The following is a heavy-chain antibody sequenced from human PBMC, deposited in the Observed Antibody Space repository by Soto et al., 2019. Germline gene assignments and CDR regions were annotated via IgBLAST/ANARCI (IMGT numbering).Heavy chain of an antibody. J-gene: IGHJ5*02. D-gene: IGHD6-13*01. CDR1: GYTFTSYA. Sequence: ASVKVSCKASGYTFTSYAMHWVRQAPGQRLEWMGWINAGNGNTKYSQKFQGRVTITRDTSASTAYMELSSLRSEDTAVYYCARDSEAAADAFDPWGQGTLVTVSS. V-gene: IGHV1-3*01. CDR3: ARDSEAAADAFDP. CDR2: INAGNGNT.